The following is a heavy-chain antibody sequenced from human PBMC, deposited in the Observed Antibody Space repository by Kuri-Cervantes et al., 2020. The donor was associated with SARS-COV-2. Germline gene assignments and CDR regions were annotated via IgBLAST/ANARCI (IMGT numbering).Heavy chain of an antibody. V-gene: IGHV4-38-2*01. J-gene: IGHJ4*02. CDR3: ARHLRGVSIFGVVTTGNHFDY. CDR1: GYSISSGYY. Sequence: SCAVSGYSISSGYYWGWIRQPPGKGLEWIGSIYHSGSTYYNPSLKSRVTISVDTSKNQFSLKLSSVTAADTAVYYCARHLRGVSIFGVVTTGNHFDYWGQGTLVTVSS. D-gene: IGHD3-3*01. CDR2: IYHSGST.